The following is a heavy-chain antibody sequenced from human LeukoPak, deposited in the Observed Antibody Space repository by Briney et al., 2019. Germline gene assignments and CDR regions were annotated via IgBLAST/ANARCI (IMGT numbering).Heavy chain of an antibody. CDR1: GDSISDYS. CDR2: IHDMAHT. Sequence: SETLSLTCTVSGDSISDYSWGWIRQPPGKGLQWIANIHDMAHTDYSPALRSRIAISMDTPQNQVSLELSSVTAADTAVYDCARGPKADFDYWGQGTLVTVSS. J-gene: IGHJ4*02. V-gene: IGHV4-59*01. CDR3: ARGPKADFDY.